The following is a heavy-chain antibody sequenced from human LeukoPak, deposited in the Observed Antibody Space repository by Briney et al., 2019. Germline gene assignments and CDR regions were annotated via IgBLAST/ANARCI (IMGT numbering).Heavy chain of an antibody. J-gene: IGHJ4*02. CDR3: AIHGGISVPGTKGFDS. CDR1: GYSFTTYW. Sequence: GESLKISCKGSGYSFTTYWIGWVSQMPAKGLEWRGIIYPGDSDTRYSPSFEGQVTISADKSFSTAYLQWSSLKASDTAMYYCAIHGGISVPGTKGFDSWGEGTLVTVS. CDR2: IYPGDSDT. V-gene: IGHV5-51*01. D-gene: IGHD6-19*01.